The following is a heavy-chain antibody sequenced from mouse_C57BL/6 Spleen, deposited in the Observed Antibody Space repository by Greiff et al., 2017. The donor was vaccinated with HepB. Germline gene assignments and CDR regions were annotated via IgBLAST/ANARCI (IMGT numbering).Heavy chain of an antibody. CDR3: AKLEFITTERYFDV. D-gene: IGHD1-1*01. V-gene: IGHV2-3*01. J-gene: IGHJ1*03. Sequence: VHLVESGPGLVAPSQSLPITCTVPGFSLTSYGVSWVRQPPGKGLEWLGVIWGDGSTNYHSALISRLSISKDNSKSQVFLKLNSLQTDDTATYYCAKLEFITTERYFDVWGTGTTVTVSS. CDR2: IWGDGST. CDR1: GFSLTSYG.